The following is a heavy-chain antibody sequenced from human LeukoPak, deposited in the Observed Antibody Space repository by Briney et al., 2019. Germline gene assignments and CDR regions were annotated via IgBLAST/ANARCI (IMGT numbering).Heavy chain of an antibody. CDR3: ARQAYYYDSSGYQPRDY. V-gene: IGHV4-39*01. CDR1: SGSISSSSYY. CDR2: IYYSGST. J-gene: IGHJ4*02. D-gene: IGHD3-22*01. Sequence: SETLSLTCAVSSGSISSSSYYWGWIRQPPGKGLEWIGSIYYSGSTYYNPSLKSRVTISVDTSKNQFSLKLSSVTAADTAVYYCARQAYYYDSSGYQPRDYWGQGTLVTVSS.